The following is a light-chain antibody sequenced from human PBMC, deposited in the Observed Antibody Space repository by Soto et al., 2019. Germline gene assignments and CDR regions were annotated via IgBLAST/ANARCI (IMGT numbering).Light chain of an antibody. J-gene: IGKJ3*01. CDR2: GAS. V-gene: IGKV1D-12*01. CDR3: QQANTFPVT. Sequence: DIQMTQSPSSVSASIGDTVTITYRASQGVNSWLAWYQQKPGKAPKLLIYGASSLQSGVPSRFSGSGSGTDFTLNISSLQPEDFATYYCQQANTFPVTFGPGTKVDIK. CDR1: QGVNSW.